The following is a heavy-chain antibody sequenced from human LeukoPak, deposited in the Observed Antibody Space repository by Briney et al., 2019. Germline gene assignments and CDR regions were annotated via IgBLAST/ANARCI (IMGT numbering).Heavy chain of an antibody. J-gene: IGHJ4*02. CDR1: GGSISSYY. CDR2: IYYSGST. V-gene: IGHV4-59*01. Sequence: SETLSLTCTVSGGSISSYYWSWIRQPPGKGLEWIGYIYYSGSTNYNPSLKSRVTISVDTSKNQLSLKLSSVTAADTAVYYCARSRQIQLWLEFDYWGQGTLVTVSS. D-gene: IGHD5-18*01. CDR3: ARSRQIQLWLEFDY.